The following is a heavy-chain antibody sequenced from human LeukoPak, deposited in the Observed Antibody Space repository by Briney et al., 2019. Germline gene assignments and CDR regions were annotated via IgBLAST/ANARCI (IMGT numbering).Heavy chain of an antibody. Sequence: PGGSLRLSCAASGFTFSTYGMHWVRQAPGKGLEWVAFIRYDGSNKHYADSVKGRFTISRDNSKNTLYLQMNSLRAEDTAVYYCARLATHGDYWGQGTLVTVSS. CDR2: IRYDGSNK. CDR1: GFTFSTYG. J-gene: IGHJ4*02. V-gene: IGHV3-30*02. D-gene: IGHD5-24*01. CDR3: ARLATHGDY.